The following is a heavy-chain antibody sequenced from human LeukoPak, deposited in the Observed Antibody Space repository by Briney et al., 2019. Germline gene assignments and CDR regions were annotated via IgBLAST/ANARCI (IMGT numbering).Heavy chain of an antibody. CDR1: GYTFTDYY. CDR2: VDPEDGET. Sequence: ASVKVSCKVSGYTFTDYYMHWVQQAPGKGLEWMGLVDPEDGETIYAEKFQGRVIITADTSTDTAYMELSSLRSEDTAMYYCASGIIRARPGGYYFDYWGQGTLVTVSS. CDR3: ASGIIRARPGGYYFDY. V-gene: IGHV1-69-2*01. J-gene: IGHJ4*02. D-gene: IGHD3-3*01.